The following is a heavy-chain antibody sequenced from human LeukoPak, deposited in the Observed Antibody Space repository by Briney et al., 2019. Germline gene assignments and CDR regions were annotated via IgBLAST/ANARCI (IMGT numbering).Heavy chain of an antibody. V-gene: IGHV4-61*02. CDR3: ARGSYRQPFDY. Sequence: PSQTLSLTCTVSGGSISSGSYYWSWIRQPAGKGLEWIGSIYHSGSTYYNPSLKSRVTISVDTSKNQFSLKLSSVTAADTAVYYCARGSYRQPFDYWGQGTLVTVSS. CDR1: GGSISSGSYY. CDR2: IYHSGST. J-gene: IGHJ4*02. D-gene: IGHD1-26*01.